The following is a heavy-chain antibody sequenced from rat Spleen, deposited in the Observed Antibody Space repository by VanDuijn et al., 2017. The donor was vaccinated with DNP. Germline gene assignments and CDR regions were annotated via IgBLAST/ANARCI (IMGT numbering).Heavy chain of an antibody. Sequence: EVQLVESGGGLVQPGRSMKLSCAASGFTFSNYDMAWVRQAPTQGLEWVASISYEGSSTYYRDSVKGRFTISSDNSKRTLYLQIDSLRSEDTATYYCTIYPGKYWGQGVMVTVSS. CDR2: ISYEGSST. J-gene: IGHJ2*01. D-gene: IGHD1-4*01. CDR3: TIYPGKY. V-gene: IGHV5-20*01. CDR1: GFTFSNYD.